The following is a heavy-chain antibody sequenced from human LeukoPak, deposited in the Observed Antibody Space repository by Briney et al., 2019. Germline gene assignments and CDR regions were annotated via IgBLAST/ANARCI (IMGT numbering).Heavy chain of an antibody. CDR3: ARGVRDPWGYYYMDV. CDR1: GFTFRNYL. CDR2: INSDGSST. J-gene: IGHJ6*03. V-gene: IGHV3-74*01. D-gene: IGHD3-10*01. Sequence: GSLRLSFAASGFTFRNYLMPWVRQTPGKGLVWVPTINSDGSSTSYADSVKGRFTISRDNAKNTLYLQMNSLRAEDTAVYYCARGVRDPWGYYYMDVWGKGTTVTVSS.